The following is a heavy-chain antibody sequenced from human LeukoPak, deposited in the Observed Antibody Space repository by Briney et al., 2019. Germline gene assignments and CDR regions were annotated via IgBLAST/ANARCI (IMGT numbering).Heavy chain of an antibody. CDR1: GFTFSGHW. V-gene: IGHV3-7*01. CDR2: IKQDGYEK. J-gene: IGHJ4*02. D-gene: IGHD1-26*01. CDR3: ARDKIVGPTTLDY. Sequence: GGSLRLSCAASGFTFSGHWMSWVRQTPEKGLEWVANIKQDGYEKYYVDSVKGRFTISRDDAKNSLYLQMNSLRADDTAIYYCARDKIVGPTTLDYWGQGTLVTVSS.